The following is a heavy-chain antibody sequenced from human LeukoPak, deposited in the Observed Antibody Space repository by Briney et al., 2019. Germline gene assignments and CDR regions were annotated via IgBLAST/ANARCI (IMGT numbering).Heavy chain of an antibody. V-gene: IGHV3-23*01. D-gene: IGHD3-9*01. J-gene: IGHJ4*02. Sequence: PGGSLRLSCAASGFTFSSYAMSWVRQAPGKGLEWVSAISGSGGSTYYADSVKGRSTISRDNSKNTLYLQMNSLRAEDTAVYYCAKNAYDILTGYSFDYWGQGTLVTVSS. CDR2: ISGSGGST. CDR1: GFTFSSYA. CDR3: AKNAYDILTGYSFDY.